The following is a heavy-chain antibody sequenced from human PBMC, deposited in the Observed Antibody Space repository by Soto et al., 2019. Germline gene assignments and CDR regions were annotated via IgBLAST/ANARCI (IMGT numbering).Heavy chain of an antibody. CDR3: ARDGLSGGDAFDI. D-gene: IGHD3-10*01. J-gene: IGHJ3*02. Sequence: QAQLQESGPGLLKPSQTLSLTCTVSGGSIRSDGYYWSWIRQRPGKGLEWIGYMNYRGITYYNPSLKSRLTISEDTSKNHFSLNLSSVTAADTAVYYCARDGLSGGDAFDIWGQGTVVVVSS. V-gene: IGHV4-31*03. CDR1: GGSIRSDGYY. CDR2: MNYRGIT.